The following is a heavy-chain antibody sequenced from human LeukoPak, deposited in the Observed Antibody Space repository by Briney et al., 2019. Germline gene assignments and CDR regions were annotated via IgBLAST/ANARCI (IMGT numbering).Heavy chain of an antibody. CDR3: ARAPIQLLYYYYYYMDV. D-gene: IGHD5-18*01. J-gene: IGHJ6*03. Sequence: GASVKVSCKASGYTFTSYAMNWVRQAPVQGLEWMGWINTNTGNPTYAQGFTGRFVFSLDTSVSTAYLQISSLKAEDTAVYYCARAPIQLLYYYYYYMDVWGKGTTVTVSS. CDR2: INTNTGNP. V-gene: IGHV7-4-1*02. CDR1: GYTFTSYA.